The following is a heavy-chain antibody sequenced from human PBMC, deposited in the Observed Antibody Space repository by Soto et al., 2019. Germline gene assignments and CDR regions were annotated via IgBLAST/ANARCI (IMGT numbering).Heavy chain of an antibody. CDR1: GGSVSDKTYY. CDR2: VYYSGTT. J-gene: IGHJ4*02. Sequence: QVPLQESGPGLLKPSETLSLTCSVSGGSVSDKTYYWSWIRQPPGKRLEWIGYVYYSGTTNYNPSLKSRVTISVDLSKNRFSLRLSSVTTADTALYYCARTTAVPNTLRSRYFFDYWGQGTLVTVSS. CDR3: ARTTAVPNTLRSRYFFDY. D-gene: IGHD4-17*01. V-gene: IGHV4-61*01.